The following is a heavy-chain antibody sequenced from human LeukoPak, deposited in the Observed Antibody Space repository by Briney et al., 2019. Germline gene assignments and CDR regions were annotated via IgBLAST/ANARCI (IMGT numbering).Heavy chain of an antibody. V-gene: IGHV3-23*01. CDR1: GFTLSIYA. CDR3: EKNGGSECYSHLDS. CDR2: TSGSGGST. J-gene: IGHJ4*02. Sequence: GGSLRLSCAASGFTLSIYAMSGVRQAPGKGLEWFSGTSGSGGSTYYAGSVKGRFTISRDNSKNPPDLQMNSLRVEDTAVYYCEKNGGSECYSHLDSWGQGTLVTVSS. D-gene: IGHD2-21*01.